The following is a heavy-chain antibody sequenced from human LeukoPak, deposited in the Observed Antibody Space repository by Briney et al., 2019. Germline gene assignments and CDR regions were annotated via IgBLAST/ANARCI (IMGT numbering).Heavy chain of an antibody. D-gene: IGHD3-22*01. Sequence: GGSLRLSCAASGFIFSSYWMSWVRQAPGKGLEWVAKIKQDGSEKNYVDSVKGRFTISRDNAKNSLYLQMNSLRAEDTALYYCAKDYYYDSSAHFDYWGQGTLVTVSS. CDR2: IKQDGSEK. CDR1: GFIFSSYW. J-gene: IGHJ4*02. CDR3: AKDYYYDSSAHFDY. V-gene: IGHV3-7*03.